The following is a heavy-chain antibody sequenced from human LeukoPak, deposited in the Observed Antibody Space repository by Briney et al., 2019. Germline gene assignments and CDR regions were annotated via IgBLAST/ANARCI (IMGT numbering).Heavy chain of an antibody. CDR3: AKAGGYSSSWYISPVDY. D-gene: IGHD6-13*01. CDR1: GFTFDDYA. J-gene: IGHJ4*02. V-gene: IGHV3-9*01. Sequence: GGSLRLSCAASGFTFDDYAMHWVRHAPGKGLEWVSGISWNSGSIGYADSVKGRFTISRDNAKNSLYLQMNSLRAEDTALYYYAKAGGYSSSWYISPVDYWGQGTLVTVSS. CDR2: ISWNSGSI.